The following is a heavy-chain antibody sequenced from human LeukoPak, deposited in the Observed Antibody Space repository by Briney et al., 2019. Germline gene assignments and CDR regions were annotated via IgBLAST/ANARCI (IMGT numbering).Heavy chain of an antibody. CDR3: ARDRYSSSWNDAFDI. D-gene: IGHD6-13*01. V-gene: IGHV3-74*01. Sequence: GGSLRLSCVASGFTFSSYWMHWVRQDPRKGLVWVSRINGDGRNINYADSVRGRFTISRDNAKNTLYLQMNSLRAEDTAVYYCARDRYSSSWNDAFDIWGQGTMVTVSS. CDR1: GFTFSSYW. J-gene: IGHJ3*02. CDR2: INGDGRNI.